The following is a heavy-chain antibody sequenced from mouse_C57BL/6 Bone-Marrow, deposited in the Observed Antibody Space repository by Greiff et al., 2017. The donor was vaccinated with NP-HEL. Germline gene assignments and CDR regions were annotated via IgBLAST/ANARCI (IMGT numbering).Heavy chain of an antibody. CDR2: IYPGSGST. CDR1: GYTFTSYW. J-gene: IGHJ3*01. CDR3: ARGDPYGDGD. V-gene: IGHV1-55*01. Sequence: QVHVKQPGAELVKPGASVKMSCKASGYTFTSYWITWVKQRPGQGLEWIGDIYPGSGSTNYNEKFKSKATLTVDTSSSTAYMQLSSLTSEDSAVYYGARGDPYGDGDWGQGTLVTVSA. D-gene: IGHD1-2*01.